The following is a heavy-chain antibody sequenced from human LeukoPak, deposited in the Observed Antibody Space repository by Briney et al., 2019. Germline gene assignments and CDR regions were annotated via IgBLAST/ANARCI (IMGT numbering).Heavy chain of an antibody. CDR1: GGXISSSSYY. J-gene: IGHJ4*02. CDR2: IYYSGST. Sequence: SETLSLTCTVSGGXISSSSYYWGWIRQPPGTGLVWFGSIYYSGSTYYNPSLKSRVTISVDTSKNQFSLKLSSVTAADTAVYYCARHSSGWPGYYFDYWGQGTLVTVSS. V-gene: IGHV4-39*01. CDR3: ARHSSGWPGYYFDY. D-gene: IGHD6-19*01.